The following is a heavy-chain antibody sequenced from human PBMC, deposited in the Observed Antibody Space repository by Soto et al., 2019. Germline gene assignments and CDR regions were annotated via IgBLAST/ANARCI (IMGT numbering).Heavy chain of an antibody. V-gene: IGHV2-5*02. CDR3: AYGAYVGNWFDP. CDR1: GFSVSTSGVG. CDR2: IYWDDDK. D-gene: IGHD4-17*01. Sequence: QITLKESGPTLVKPTQTLTLTCTFSGFSVSTSGVGVGWIRQPPGKALEWLALIYWDDDKRYSPSLKSRLTSTKDTSKNQVVLTMTNMDPVDTATYYCAYGAYVGNWFDPWGQGTLVTVSS. J-gene: IGHJ5*02.